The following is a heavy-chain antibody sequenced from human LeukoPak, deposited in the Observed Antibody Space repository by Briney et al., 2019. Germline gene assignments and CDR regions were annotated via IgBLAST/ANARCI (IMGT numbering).Heavy chain of an antibody. Sequence: SETQSLTCTVSGGSISSYYWSWIRQPPGKGLEWIGYIYYSGSTNYNPSLKSRVTISVDTSKNQFSLKLSSVTAADTAVYYCASRRGGAFDIWGQGTMVTVSS. CDR3: ASRRGGAFDI. D-gene: IGHD2-15*01. CDR1: GGSISSYY. CDR2: IYYSGST. V-gene: IGHV4-59*08. J-gene: IGHJ3*02.